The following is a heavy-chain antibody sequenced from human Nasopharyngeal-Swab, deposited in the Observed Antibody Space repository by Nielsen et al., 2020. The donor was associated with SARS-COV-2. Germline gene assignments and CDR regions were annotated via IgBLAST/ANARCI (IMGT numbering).Heavy chain of an antibody. CDR2: IKQDGSEK. J-gene: IGHJ6*02. Sequence: GGSLKISCAASGFTFSSYWMSWVRQAPGKGLEWVANIKQDGSEKYYVDSVKGRFTISRDNAKNSLYLQMNSLRAEDTAVYYCARGCVLTGPSCYYYGMDVWGQGTTVTVSS. CDR1: GFTFSSYW. CDR3: ARGCVLTGPSCYYYGMDV. V-gene: IGHV3-7*01. D-gene: IGHD3-9*01.